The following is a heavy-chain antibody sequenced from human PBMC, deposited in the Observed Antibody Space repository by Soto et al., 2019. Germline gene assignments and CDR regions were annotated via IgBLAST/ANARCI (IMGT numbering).Heavy chain of an antibody. CDR2: TYYRSKWYN. CDR1: GDIVSINIAA. D-gene: IGHD3-22*01. CDR3: AGEDDTDDFDL. J-gene: IGHJ3*01. Sequence: QTLXLTCAISGDIVSINIAALNWIRHSPSRGLEWLGRTYYRSKWYNDYAVSVKSRITMNPDTSKNQFSLQLNSVTPEDTAVYYCAGEDDTDDFDLWGQGTMVTVSS. V-gene: IGHV6-1*01.